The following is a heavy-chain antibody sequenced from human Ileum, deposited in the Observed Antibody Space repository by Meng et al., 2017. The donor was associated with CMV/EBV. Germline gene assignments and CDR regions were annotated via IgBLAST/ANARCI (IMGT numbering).Heavy chain of an antibody. J-gene: IGHJ4*02. CDR2: IYYSGST. CDR1: GGSVSGGSYY. Sequence: GSLRLSCTVSGGSVSGGSYYWSWIRQPPGKGLEWIGYIYYSGSTNYNPSLKSRVTISADTSKNQFSLKLSSVTAADTAVYYCARYGLNYYDSSGYYFDYWGQGTLVTVSS. CDR3: ARYGLNYYDSSGYYFDY. V-gene: IGHV4-61*01. D-gene: IGHD3-22*01.